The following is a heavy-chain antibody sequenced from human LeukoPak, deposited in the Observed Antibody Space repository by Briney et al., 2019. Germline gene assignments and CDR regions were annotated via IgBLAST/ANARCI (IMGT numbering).Heavy chain of an antibody. CDR2: IYPGDSDT. J-gene: IGHJ5*02. D-gene: IGHD2-21*01. CDR1: GYTFTSYW. V-gene: IGHV5-51*01. CDR3: ARHPPYPPPINWFDP. Sequence: GEPLKISCKGSGYTFTSYWIAWVPQLQGKGLEWMGIIYPGDSDTRYSPSFQGQVTISADKSISTAYLQWSSLKASDTAMYYCARHPPYPPPINWFDPWGQGTLVTVSS.